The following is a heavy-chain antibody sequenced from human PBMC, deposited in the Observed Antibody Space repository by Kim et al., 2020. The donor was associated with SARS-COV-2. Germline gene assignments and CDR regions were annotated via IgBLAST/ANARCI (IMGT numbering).Heavy chain of an antibody. J-gene: IGHJ4*02. CDR1: GVSITIDDYH. V-gene: IGHV4-30-2*01. CDR3: AGDSGYGHHDY. D-gene: IGHD5-12*01. CDR2: IYHSGRA. Sequence: SETLSLTCAVSGVSITIDDYHWSWIRQPPGKGLEWIGYIYHSGRAFYNPSLKSRVAMSVDTSVDQFSLRLSSVTAADTAVYYCAGDSGYGHHDYWGQGMLVTVSS.